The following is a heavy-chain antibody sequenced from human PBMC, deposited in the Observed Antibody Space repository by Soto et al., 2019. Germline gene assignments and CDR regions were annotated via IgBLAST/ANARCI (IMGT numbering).Heavy chain of an antibody. Sequence: QVQLVESGGGVVPPGGSLRLSCVASGFIFSSYGMYWVRQAPGKGLEWVGVIWYDGSNKYYGDSVEGRFTISRDNSKNTLYLQMSSLRAEDTAVYYCAREPYSNYVMDVWGQGTTVTVSS. J-gene: IGHJ6*02. CDR3: AREPYSNYVMDV. CDR2: IWYDGSNK. CDR1: GFIFSSYG. V-gene: IGHV3-33*01. D-gene: IGHD4-4*01.